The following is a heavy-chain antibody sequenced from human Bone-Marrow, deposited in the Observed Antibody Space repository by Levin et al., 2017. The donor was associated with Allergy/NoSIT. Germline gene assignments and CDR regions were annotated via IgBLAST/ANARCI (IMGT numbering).Heavy chain of an antibody. Sequence: AGGSLRLSCAASGFTFTDYAIHWIRQAPGRGLEWVSGVSWNSGTIGYADSVKGRFTISRDNAKNSLYLQMNSLRTEDTALYFCARQKDYGGNGYYYYGMDVWGQGTTVTVSS. CDR3: ARQKDYGGNGYYYYGMDV. J-gene: IGHJ6*02. D-gene: IGHD4-23*01. CDR2: VSWNSGTI. V-gene: IGHV3-9*01. CDR1: GFTFTDYA.